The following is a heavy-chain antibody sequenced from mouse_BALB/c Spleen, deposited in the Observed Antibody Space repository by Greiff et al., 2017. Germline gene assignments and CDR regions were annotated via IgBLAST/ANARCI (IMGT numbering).Heavy chain of an antibody. CDR2: IDPENGNT. CDR3: ATPYYGSSFDY. J-gene: IGHJ2*01. D-gene: IGHD1-1*01. CDR1: GFNIKDYY. Sequence: VQLKQSGAELVRPGALVKLSCKASGFNIKDYYMHWVKQRPEQGLEWIGWIDPENGNTIYDPKFQGKASITADTSSNTAYLQLSSLTSEDTAVYYCATPYYGSSFDYWGQGTTLTVSS. V-gene: IGHV14-1*02.